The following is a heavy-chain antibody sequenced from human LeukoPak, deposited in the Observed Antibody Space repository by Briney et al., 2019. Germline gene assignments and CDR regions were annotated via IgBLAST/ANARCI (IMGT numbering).Heavy chain of an antibody. D-gene: IGHD1-1*01. CDR2: IKSKTDGGTT. Sequence: GGSLRLSCAASGFTFSNAWMSWVRQAPGKGLEWVGRIKSKTDGGTTDYAAPVKGRFTISRDDSKNTLYLQMNSLKTEDTAVYYCTTADDAYYYYYGMDVWGKGTTVTVPS. V-gene: IGHV3-15*01. J-gene: IGHJ6*04. CDR3: TTADDAYYYYYGMDV. CDR1: GFTFSNAW.